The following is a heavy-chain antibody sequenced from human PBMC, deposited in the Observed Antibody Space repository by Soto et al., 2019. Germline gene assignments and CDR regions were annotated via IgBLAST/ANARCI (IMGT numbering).Heavy chain of an antibody. CDR2: INHSGST. Sequence: SETLSLTCAVYGGSFSGYYWSWIRQPPGKGLEWIGEINHSGSTNYNPSLKSRVTISVDTSKNQFSLKLSSVTAADTAVYYCARCPGYCSGGSCYQIDYWSQGTLVTVSS. CDR1: GGSFSGYY. D-gene: IGHD2-15*01. V-gene: IGHV4-34*01. CDR3: ARCPGYCSGGSCYQIDY. J-gene: IGHJ4*02.